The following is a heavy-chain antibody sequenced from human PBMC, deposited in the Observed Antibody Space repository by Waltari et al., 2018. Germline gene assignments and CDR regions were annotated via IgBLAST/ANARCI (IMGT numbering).Heavy chain of an antibody. CDR2: IKQDGSEK. J-gene: IGHJ4*02. Sequence: EVQLVESGGGLVQPGGSLRLSCAASGFTFSSYWMSWVRQAPGKGLEWGANIKQDGSEKYYVDSVKGRFTISRDNAKNSLYLQMNSLRAEDTAVYYCARHSAARLLDYWGQGTLVTVSS. D-gene: IGHD6-6*01. CDR1: GFTFSSYW. V-gene: IGHV3-7*04. CDR3: ARHSAARLLDY.